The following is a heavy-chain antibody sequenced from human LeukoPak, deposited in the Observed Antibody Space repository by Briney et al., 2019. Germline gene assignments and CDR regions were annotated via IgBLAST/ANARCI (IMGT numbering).Heavy chain of an antibody. CDR2: ISYDGSNK. CDR1: GFTFSTHT. Sequence: GKSLRLSCAASGFTFSTHTMHWVRQAPGKGLEWVAVISYDGSNKYYADSVKGRFTISRDNSKNTLYLQMNSLRAEDTAVYYCAKLLIAVADFDYWGQGTLVTVSS. J-gene: IGHJ4*02. D-gene: IGHD6-19*01. CDR3: AKLLIAVADFDY. V-gene: IGHV3-30-3*02.